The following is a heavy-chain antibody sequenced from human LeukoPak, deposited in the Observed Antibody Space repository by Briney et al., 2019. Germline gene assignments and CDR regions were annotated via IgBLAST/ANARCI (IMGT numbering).Heavy chain of an antibody. CDR3: ARDQPDSSGWYLDY. Sequence: ASVKVSCKASGYTFTSYGISWVRQAPGQGLEWMGWISAYNGNTNYAQKLQGRVTMTTGTSTSTAYMELRSLRSDDTAVYYCARDQPDSSGWYLDYWGQGTLVTVSS. J-gene: IGHJ4*02. D-gene: IGHD6-19*01. CDR1: GYTFTSYG. CDR2: ISAYNGNT. V-gene: IGHV1-18*01.